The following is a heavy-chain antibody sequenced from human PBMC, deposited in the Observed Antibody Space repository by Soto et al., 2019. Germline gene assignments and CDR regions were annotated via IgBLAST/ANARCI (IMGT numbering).Heavy chain of an antibody. D-gene: IGHD3-9*01. CDR3: AKDRYFDSYYLDS. CDR2: MSYDGNQK. CDR1: GFTFSRYA. J-gene: IGHJ4*02. V-gene: IGHV3-30-3*01. Sequence: GGSLRLSCAASGFTFSRYAIHWVRQAPGKVLEWVTVMSYDGNQKHYADSVKGRFTVSRDDSENTVFLQMTSLRPEDTATYYCAKDRYFDSYYLDSWGQGTLVTVSS.